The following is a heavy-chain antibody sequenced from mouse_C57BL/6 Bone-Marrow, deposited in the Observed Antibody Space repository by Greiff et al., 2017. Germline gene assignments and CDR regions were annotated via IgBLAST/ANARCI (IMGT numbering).Heavy chain of an antibody. Sequence: EVQRVESGGDLVKPGGSLKLSCAASGFTFSSYGMSWVRQTPDKRLEWVATISSGGSYTYYRDSVKGRFTIARDNAKNTLYLQMSSLKSEDTAMYYCARRYYYYAMDYWGQGTSVTVSS. CDR2: ISSGGSYT. V-gene: IGHV5-6*01. CDR1: GFTFSSYG. J-gene: IGHJ4*01. D-gene: IGHD1-1*01. CDR3: ARRYYYYAMDY.